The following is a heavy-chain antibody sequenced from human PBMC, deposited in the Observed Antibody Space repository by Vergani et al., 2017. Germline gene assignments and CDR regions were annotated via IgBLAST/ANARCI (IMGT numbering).Heavy chain of an antibody. Sequence: QVQLVQSGAEVKKPGSSVKVSCKASGGTFSSYTISWVRQAPGQGLEWMGRIIPILGIANYAQKFQGRVTITADKSTSTAYMELSRLRSDDTAVYYCAGSIAALDAFDIWGQGTMVTVSS. V-gene: IGHV1-69*02. D-gene: IGHD6-6*01. CDR1: GGTFSSYT. CDR3: AGSIAALDAFDI. CDR2: IIPILGIA. J-gene: IGHJ3*02.